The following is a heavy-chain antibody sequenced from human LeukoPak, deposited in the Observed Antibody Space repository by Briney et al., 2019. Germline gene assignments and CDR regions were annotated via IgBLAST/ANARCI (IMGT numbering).Heavy chain of an antibody. CDR1: GFTLSSYA. D-gene: IGHD3-22*01. V-gene: IGHV3-23*01. CDR2: ISGSGGST. CDR3: AKAWGMYYYDSSGYPFDY. J-gene: IGHJ4*02. Sequence: PGGSLRLSCAASGFTLSSYAMSWVRQAPGKGLEWVSAISGSGGSTYYADSVKGRFTISRDNSKNTLYLQTNSLRAEDTAVYYCAKAWGMYYYDSSGYPFDYWGQGTLVTVSS.